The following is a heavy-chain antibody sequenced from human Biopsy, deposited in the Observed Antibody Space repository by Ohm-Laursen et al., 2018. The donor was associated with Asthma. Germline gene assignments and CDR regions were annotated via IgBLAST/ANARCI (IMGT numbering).Heavy chain of an antibody. CDR3: ARGYSGSDRIVYYYSGLEV. J-gene: IGHJ6*02. Sequence: EASVKVSCKASGDSFSNYAISWVRQAPGQGLEWMGGLIPVLGTPDHAQMFEGRVTITADESTSTAYVELSSLSSEDTAVYYCARGYSGSDRIVYYYSGLEVWGQGTTVTVSS. D-gene: IGHD5-12*01. CDR1: GDSFSNYA. V-gene: IGHV1-69*13. CDR2: LIPVLGTP.